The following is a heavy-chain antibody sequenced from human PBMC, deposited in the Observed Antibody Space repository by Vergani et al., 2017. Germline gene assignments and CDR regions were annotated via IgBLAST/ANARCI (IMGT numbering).Heavy chain of an antibody. V-gene: IGHV4-38-2*02. Sequence: QVQLQASGPGLVKPSETLSLTCTISGYSINSDYCWGWIRQPPGKGLEWIGCIFHSGNTFYNPSLKSRVTISIDTSKNQFSLKLTSVTAADTALYYCARHLGQFTASPNWFDPWGLGTLVTVSS. D-gene: IGHD3-16*01. J-gene: IGHJ5*02. CDR3: ARHLGQFTASPNWFDP. CDR1: GYSINSDYC. CDR2: IFHSGNT.